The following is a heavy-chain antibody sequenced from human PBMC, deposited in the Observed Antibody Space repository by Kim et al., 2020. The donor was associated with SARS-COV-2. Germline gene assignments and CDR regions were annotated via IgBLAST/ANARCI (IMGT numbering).Heavy chain of an antibody. J-gene: IGHJ6*02. V-gene: IGHV3-11*06. CDR3: ARGVFDRYYYYYGMDV. Sequence: EKGRYTHARDNAKNSLYLQMTSLRAEDTAVYYCARGVFDRYYYYYGMDVWGQGTTVTVSS.